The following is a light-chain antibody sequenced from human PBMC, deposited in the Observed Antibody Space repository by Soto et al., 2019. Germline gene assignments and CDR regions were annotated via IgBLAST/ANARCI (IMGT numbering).Light chain of an antibody. CDR1: SSDVGSSNL. V-gene: IGLV2-23*01. J-gene: IGLJ3*02. CDR2: EGS. Sequence: QSALTQPASVSGSPGQSITISCTGTSSDVGSSNLVSWYQQHPGKAPKLMIYEGSKRPSGVSDRFSGSKTGNTASLTISGLQAEDEGDYYCCSYDGSSTWVFGGGTKLTVL. CDR3: CSYDGSSTWV.